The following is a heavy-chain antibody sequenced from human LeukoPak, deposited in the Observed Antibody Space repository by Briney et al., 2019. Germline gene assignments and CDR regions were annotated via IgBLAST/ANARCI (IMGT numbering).Heavy chain of an antibody. V-gene: IGHV1-2*02. CDR2: INPNSGGT. Sequence: ASVKVSCKASGYTFTGYYVHWVRQAPGQGLEWMGWINPNSGGTNYAQKFQGRVTMTRDTSISTAYMELSRLRSDDTAVYYCARVRFGYSSSWYLTTRKGEYFQHWGQGTLVTVSS. D-gene: IGHD6-13*01. J-gene: IGHJ1*01. CDR3: ARVRFGYSSSWYLTTRKGEYFQH. CDR1: GYTFTGYY.